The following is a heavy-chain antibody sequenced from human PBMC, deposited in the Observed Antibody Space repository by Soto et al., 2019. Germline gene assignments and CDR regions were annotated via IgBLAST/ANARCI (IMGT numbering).Heavy chain of an antibody. D-gene: IGHD6-13*01. CDR2: IFYSGNT. Sequence: PSETLSLTCTVSGDSISSNIYYWGWIRQPPGKGLEWIGSIFYSGNTHYNPSLESRVTISVDTSKNQFSLHLTSVTATDTAFYYCARQGGDFYSSSWCDSWGQGTLVTVSS. CDR3: ARQGGDFYSSSWCDS. J-gene: IGHJ5*01. CDR1: GDSISSNIYY. V-gene: IGHV4-39*01.